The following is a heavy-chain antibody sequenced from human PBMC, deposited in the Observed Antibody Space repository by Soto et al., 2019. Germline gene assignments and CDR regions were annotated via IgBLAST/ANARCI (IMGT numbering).Heavy chain of an antibody. CDR2: IYFSGTT. CDR3: ERGGSD. D-gene: IGHD6-25*01. Sequence: SETLSLTCNVSGVSISDTSYYWGWIRQPPGKGLEWIGTIYFSGTTFYNPSLKSRLTISVDTSKNQFSLRLRSVTAADTAVCNYERGGSDWGQGTMVSVSS. V-gene: IGHV4-39*01. J-gene: IGHJ4*01. CDR1: GVSISDTSYY.